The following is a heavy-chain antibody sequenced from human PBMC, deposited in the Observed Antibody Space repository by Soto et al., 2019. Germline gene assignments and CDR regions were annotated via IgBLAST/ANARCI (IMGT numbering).Heavy chain of an antibody. D-gene: IGHD5-12*01. CDR3: ARDYDHNWFDP. Sequence: TSETLSLTCTVSGGSISSGGYYWSWIRQHPGKGLEWIGYIYYSGSTYYNPSLKSRVTISVDTSKNQFSLKLSSVTAADTAVYYCARDYDHNWFDPWGQGTLVTVSS. CDR1: GGSISSGGYY. CDR2: IYYSGST. J-gene: IGHJ5*02. V-gene: IGHV4-31*03.